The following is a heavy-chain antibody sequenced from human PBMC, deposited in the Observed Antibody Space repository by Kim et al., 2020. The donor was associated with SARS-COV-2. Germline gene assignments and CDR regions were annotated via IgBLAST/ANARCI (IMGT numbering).Heavy chain of an antibody. J-gene: IGHJ3*02. CDR1: DSSISRYY. D-gene: IGHD6-25*01. V-gene: IGHV4-4*07. CDR2: VHTSGKT. CDR3: AKGSSAEEDAFDI. Sequence: SETLSLICTVSDSSISRYYWSWIRQSPGRGLEYIGRVHTSGKTVYNPSLKSRLTLSIDTSKNHFSLKLSSVTVADTAVYYCAKGSSAEEDAFDIWGQG.